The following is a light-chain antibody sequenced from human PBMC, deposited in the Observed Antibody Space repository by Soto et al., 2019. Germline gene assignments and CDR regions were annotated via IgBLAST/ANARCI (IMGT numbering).Light chain of an antibody. V-gene: IGKV1-12*01. CDR2: AAS. CDR1: QDIGGW. J-gene: IGKJ1*01. Sequence: DVHMTQAPCSSFTFAGRGGTIICLASQDIGGWLAWYQQKSGKAPKLLIFAASSLQSGVPSRFSGSGSGTDFSLTISSLQPEDFATYYCQHAHNFPLTFGQGTKVDIK. CDR3: QHAHNFPLT.